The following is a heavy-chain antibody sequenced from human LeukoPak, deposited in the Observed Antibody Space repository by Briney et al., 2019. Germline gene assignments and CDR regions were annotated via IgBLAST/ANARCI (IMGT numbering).Heavy chain of an antibody. J-gene: IGHJ4*02. Sequence: SETLSLTCTVSGGSISSGGYYWSWIRQHPGKGLEWIGYIYYSGSTYYNPSPKSRVTISVDTSKNQFSLKLSSVTAADTAVYYCAGGPAVTTNDYWGQGTLVTVFS. CDR3: AGGPAVTTNDY. V-gene: IGHV4-31*03. CDR2: IYYSGST. D-gene: IGHD4-17*01. CDR1: GGSISSGGYY.